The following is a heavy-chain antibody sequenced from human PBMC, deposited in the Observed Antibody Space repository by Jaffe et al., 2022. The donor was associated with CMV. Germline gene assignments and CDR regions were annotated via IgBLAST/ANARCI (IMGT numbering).Heavy chain of an antibody. Sequence: QVQLHQWGAGLLKPSETLSLTCGLYGGSFSGYYWSWIRQPPGKGLEWIGEINRSGSTNYNPSLESRVTISGDTSRNQFSLRLTSVTVADTAVYYCARRGAAGTGLWGQGTLVTVSS. CDR2: INRSGST. J-gene: IGHJ4*02. D-gene: IGHD6-13*01. CDR1: GGSFSGYY. V-gene: IGHV4-34*01. CDR3: ARRGAAGTGL.